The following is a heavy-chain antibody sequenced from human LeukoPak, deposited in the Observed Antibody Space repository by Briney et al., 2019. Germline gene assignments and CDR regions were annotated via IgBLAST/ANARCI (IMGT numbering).Heavy chain of an antibody. V-gene: IGHV3-43*02. Sequence: PGGSLRLSCAASGFTFSSYGMSWVRQAPGKGLEWVSLISWDGVNTYYSDSVKGRFRISRDNSKNSLYLQMNSLTTEDIAFYYCAKDGREGAFDVWGQGTLVTVSS. J-gene: IGHJ3*01. D-gene: IGHD1-26*01. CDR1: GFTFSSYG. CDR3: AKDGREGAFDV. CDR2: ISWDGVNT.